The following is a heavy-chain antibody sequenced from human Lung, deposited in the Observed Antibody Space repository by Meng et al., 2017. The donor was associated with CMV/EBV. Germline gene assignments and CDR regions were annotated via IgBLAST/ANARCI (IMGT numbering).Heavy chain of an antibody. CDR3: ARDHCSSTSCYLYYYYYGMDV. CDR2: ISSSSTI. D-gene: IGHD2-2*01. V-gene: IGHV3-48*04. Sequence: GGSLRLXCAASGFTFSSYSMNWVRQAPGKGLEWVSYISSSSTIYYADSVKGRFTISRDNAKNSLYLQMNSLRAEDTAVYYCARDHCSSTSCYLYYYYYGMDVWGQGTTVTVSS. CDR1: GFTFSSYS. J-gene: IGHJ6*02.